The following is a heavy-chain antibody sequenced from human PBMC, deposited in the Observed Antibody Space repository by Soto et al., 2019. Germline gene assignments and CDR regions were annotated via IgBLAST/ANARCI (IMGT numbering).Heavy chain of an antibody. J-gene: IGHJ1*01. CDR1: GGTFSSYS. V-gene: IGHV1-69*13. CDR3: ARGWNDFPH. CDR2: IIPVFGTA. Sequence: SVKVSCKASGGTFSSYSISWVRQAPGQGLECMGGIIPVFGTANYAQKFQGRVTINADESTSTVYMELSSLRSEDTAVYYCARGWNDFPHWGQGTLVTVSS. D-gene: IGHD1-1*01.